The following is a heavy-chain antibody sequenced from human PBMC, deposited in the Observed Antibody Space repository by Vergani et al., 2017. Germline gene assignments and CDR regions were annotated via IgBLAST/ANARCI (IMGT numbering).Heavy chain of an antibody. D-gene: IGHD3-22*01. CDR2: IYSGGST. J-gene: IGHJ4*02. CDR1: GFTVSSNY. Sequence: EVQLVESGGGLVQPGGSLRLSCAASGFTVSSNYMSWVRQAPGKGLEWVSVIYSGGSTYYADSVKGRFTISRDNSKNTLYLQMNSLRAEDTAVYYCARARGYYYDSSGYFDYWGQGTLVTVSS. CDR3: ARARGYYYDSSGYFDY. V-gene: IGHV3-66*02.